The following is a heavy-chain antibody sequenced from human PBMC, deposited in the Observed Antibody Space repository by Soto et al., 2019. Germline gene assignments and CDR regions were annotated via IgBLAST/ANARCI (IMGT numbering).Heavy chain of an antibody. CDR1: GGTFSSYA. CDR2: IIPIFGTA. J-gene: IGHJ2*01. CDR3: AGASYCGGDCSTRRYFYL. Sequence: QVQLVQSGAEVKKPGSSVKVSCKASGGTFSSYAISWVRQAPGQGLEWMGGIIPIFGTANYAQKFQGRVTITADESTSTAYIELSSLRSEDTAGYYCAGASYCGGDCSTRRYFYLWGRGTLVTVSS. V-gene: IGHV1-69*01. D-gene: IGHD2-21*02.